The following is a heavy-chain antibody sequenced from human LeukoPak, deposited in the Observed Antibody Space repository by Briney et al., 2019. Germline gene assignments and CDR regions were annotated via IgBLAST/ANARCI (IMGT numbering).Heavy chain of an antibody. D-gene: IGHD2-2*01. J-gene: IGHJ4*02. V-gene: IGHV3-23*01. Sequence: SGGSLRLSCAASGFIFSDYAMTWVRQTPGKGLEWVSVISGGGDSADYADSVKGRFTISRDNSKNTLYLQMNSLRAEDTALYYCAKLGCTGTICYANYWGQGTLVTVSS. CDR2: ISGGGDSA. CDR3: AKLGCTGTICYANY. CDR1: GFIFSDYA.